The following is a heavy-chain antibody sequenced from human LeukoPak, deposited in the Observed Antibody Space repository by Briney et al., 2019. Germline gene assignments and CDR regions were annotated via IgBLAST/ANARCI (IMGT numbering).Heavy chain of an antibody. CDR3: AKDYYDSGGSPYFDY. V-gene: IGHV3-23*01. D-gene: IGHD3-22*01. CDR1: GFTFSSYG. Sequence: GGSLRLSCAASGFTFSSYGMSWVRQAPGKGLEWVSAISGSGGSTYYADSVKGRFTISRDNSKNTLYLQMNSLRAEDTAVYYCAKDYYDSGGSPYFDYWGQGTLVTVSS. CDR2: ISGSGGST. J-gene: IGHJ4*02.